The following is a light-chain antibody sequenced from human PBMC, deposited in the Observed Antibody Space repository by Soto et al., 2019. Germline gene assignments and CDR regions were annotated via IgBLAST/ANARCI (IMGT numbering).Light chain of an antibody. Sequence: QSALAQPASVSGSPGQSITISCTGTISDVGDYNYVSWYQQHPDKAPKLLLYEVSNRPSGVSNRFSGSKSGITASLTISGLHAEDEADYYCSLYTTASTYVFGTGTKVTVL. CDR2: EVS. J-gene: IGLJ1*01. V-gene: IGLV2-14*01. CDR1: ISDVGDYNY. CDR3: SLYTTASTYV.